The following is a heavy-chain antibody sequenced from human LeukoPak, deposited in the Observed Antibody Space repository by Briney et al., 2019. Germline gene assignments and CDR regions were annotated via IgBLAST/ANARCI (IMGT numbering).Heavy chain of an antibody. Sequence: GGSLRLSCAASGFTFSSYAMSWVRQAPGKWLEWVSAISGSGGSTNYADSVKGRFTISRDNSKNTLYLQMNSLRAEDTAVYYCARTMIVVVITPTDYFDYWGQGTLVTVSS. J-gene: IGHJ4*02. CDR2: ISGSGGST. D-gene: IGHD3-22*01. V-gene: IGHV3-23*01. CDR3: ARTMIVVVITPTDYFDY. CDR1: GFTFSSYA.